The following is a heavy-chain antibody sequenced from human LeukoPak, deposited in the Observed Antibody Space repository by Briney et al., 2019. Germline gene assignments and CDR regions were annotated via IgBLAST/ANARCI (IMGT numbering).Heavy chain of an antibody. Sequence: RASVKVSCKASGYSSTNYGISWVRQAPGQGLEWMGGIIPIFGTANYAQKFQGRVTITADKSTSTAYMELSSLRSEDTAVYYCARVILEVITDYYYMDVWGKGTTVTVSS. CDR1: GYSSTNYG. V-gene: IGHV1-69*06. CDR2: IIPIFGTA. J-gene: IGHJ6*03. D-gene: IGHD3-22*01. CDR3: ARVILEVITDYYYMDV.